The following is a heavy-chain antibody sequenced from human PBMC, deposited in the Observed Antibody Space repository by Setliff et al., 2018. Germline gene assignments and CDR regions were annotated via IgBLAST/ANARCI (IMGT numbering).Heavy chain of an antibody. Sequence: GASVKVSCKASGYTLTNYYMHWVRQAPGQGLVWMGIINPSGGLTRYAQKFQGRVTMTRDTSTSTVYMEVSSLRSEDTAVYYCARDRYYNSWSGTSITAPHDAFDIWGQGTMVTVSS. CDR1: GYTLTNYY. CDR3: ARDRYYNSWSGTSITAPHDAFDI. J-gene: IGHJ3*02. CDR2: INPSGGLT. V-gene: IGHV1-46*03. D-gene: IGHD3-3*01.